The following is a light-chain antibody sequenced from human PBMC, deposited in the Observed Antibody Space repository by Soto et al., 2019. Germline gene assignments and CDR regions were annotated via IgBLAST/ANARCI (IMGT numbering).Light chain of an antibody. CDR1: DNDVGRYDY. J-gene: IGLJ2*01. Sequence: QSALTQPPSASGSPGMSVTLSCSGTDNDVGRYDYVSWYQQHPGKAPKLLIYEVSKRPSGVPDRFSASKSGNTASLTVSGLQGEYEAVYYCMSYVGGNSVAFGGGTKVTVL. V-gene: IGLV2-8*01. CDR2: EVS. CDR3: MSYVGGNSVA.